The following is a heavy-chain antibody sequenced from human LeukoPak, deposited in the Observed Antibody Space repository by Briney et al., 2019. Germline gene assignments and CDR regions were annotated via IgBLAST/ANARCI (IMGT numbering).Heavy chain of an antibody. Sequence: ASVKVSCKVSGYTLTELSMHWVRQAPGKGLEWMGGFDPEDGETIYAQKFQGRVTMTEDTSTDTAYMELSSLRSEDTAVYYCATVGPAAMWYYYYMHVWGKGTTVTVSS. D-gene: IGHD2-2*01. CDR2: FDPEDGET. CDR3: ATVGPAAMWYYYYMHV. CDR1: GYTLTELS. V-gene: IGHV1-24*01. J-gene: IGHJ6*03.